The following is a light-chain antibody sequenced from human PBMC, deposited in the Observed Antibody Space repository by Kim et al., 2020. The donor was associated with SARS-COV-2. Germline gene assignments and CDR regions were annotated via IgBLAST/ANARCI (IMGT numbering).Light chain of an antibody. CDR1: QRVGSS. J-gene: IGKJ1*01. V-gene: IGKV3-11*01. Sequence: LCPGEGATVSCRASQRVGSSFAWYQQKPGKAPRLIIYDACSRATGIPARFSGSGSGTDFTLTISSLEPEDFAVYYCQQRGNWPLTFGQGTKVDIK. CDR3: QQRGNWPLT. CDR2: DAC.